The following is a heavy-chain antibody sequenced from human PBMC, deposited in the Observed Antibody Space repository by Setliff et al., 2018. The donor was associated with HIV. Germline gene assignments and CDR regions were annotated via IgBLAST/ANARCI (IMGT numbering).Heavy chain of an antibody. CDR2: ISAYNGNT. CDR3: ARDYGDYVFFDY. CDR1: GYNFTSHD. J-gene: IGHJ4*02. D-gene: IGHD4-17*01. Sequence: GASVKVSCKASGYNFTSHDINWVRQAPGQGLEWMGWISAYNGNTNYAQKLQGRVTMTTDTSTSTAYMELRSLRSDDTAVYYCARDYGDYVFFDYWGQGTLVTVSS. V-gene: IGHV1-18*01.